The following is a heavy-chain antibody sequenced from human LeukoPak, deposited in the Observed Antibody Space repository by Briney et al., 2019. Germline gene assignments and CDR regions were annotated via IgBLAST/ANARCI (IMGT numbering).Heavy chain of an antibody. Sequence: SETLSLTCTVSGDSISTSNSYWGWIRQPPGKGLEWIGSIYYSGNTYYNASLKSRVTISVDTSKNQFSLKLTSVTAADTAVYYCARVEEGYGSGRRENYYYYMDVWGKGTTVTISS. CDR1: GDSISTSNSY. CDR2: IYYSGNT. CDR3: ARVEEGYGSGRRENYYYYMDV. V-gene: IGHV4-39*07. J-gene: IGHJ6*03. D-gene: IGHD3-10*01.